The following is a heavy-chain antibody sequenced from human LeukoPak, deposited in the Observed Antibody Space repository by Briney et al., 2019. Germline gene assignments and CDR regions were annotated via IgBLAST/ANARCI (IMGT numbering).Heavy chain of an antibody. CDR3: NALDY. Sequence: KPSETLSLTCTVSGGSISSYYWSWIRQPPGKGLEWIGYIIYSGGTNYNPSLKSRVTISVDTSKNQFSLKLSSVCARQPGGEMANALDYWGQGTLVTVSS. D-gene: IGHD5-24*01. J-gene: IGHJ4*02. V-gene: IGHV4-59*01. CDR1: GGSISSYY. CDR2: IIYSGGT.